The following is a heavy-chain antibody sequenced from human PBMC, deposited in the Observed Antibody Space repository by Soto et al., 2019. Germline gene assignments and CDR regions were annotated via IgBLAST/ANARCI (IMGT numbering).Heavy chain of an antibody. D-gene: IGHD3-9*01. J-gene: IGHJ5*02. CDR1: GGTFSSYA. V-gene: IGHV1-69*13. CDR2: IIPMFGTA. CDR3: ARASFYGMKNWFDL. Sequence: GASVKVSCKASGGTFSSYAISWVRRAPGQGLEWMGGIIPMFGTANYAQKFQGRVTITADESTSTAYMELSSLRSEDTAVYYCARASFYGMKNWFDLWGQGTLVTVSS.